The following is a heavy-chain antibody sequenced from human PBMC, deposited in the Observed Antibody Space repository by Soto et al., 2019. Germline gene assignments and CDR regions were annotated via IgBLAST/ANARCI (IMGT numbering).Heavy chain of an antibody. V-gene: IGHV4-4*07. CDR1: GGSISSYY. CDR2: IYTSGST. D-gene: IGHD2-2*01. J-gene: IGHJ3*02. Sequence: SETLSLTCTVSGGSISSYYWSWIRQPAGKGLEWIGRIYTSGSTNYNPSLKSRVTMSVDTSKNQFSLKLSSVTAADTAVYYCARDGGYCSSTSPRDCDAFDIWGQGTMVTVSS. CDR3: ARDGGYCSSTSPRDCDAFDI.